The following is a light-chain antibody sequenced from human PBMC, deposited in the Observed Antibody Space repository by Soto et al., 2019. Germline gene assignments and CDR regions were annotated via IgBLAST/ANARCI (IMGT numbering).Light chain of an antibody. CDR3: QQYSNCPPIT. J-gene: IGKJ5*01. Sequence: EIVVTQSPATLSVSPGERATLSCRASEVVTTNLAWYQQKPGQAPRLLIYGASTRAAGIPARFSGSGSGTHFTLTISSVQSEDFAVYYCQQYSNCPPITFGQGTRLEIK. CDR2: GAS. CDR1: EVVTTN. V-gene: IGKV3-15*01.